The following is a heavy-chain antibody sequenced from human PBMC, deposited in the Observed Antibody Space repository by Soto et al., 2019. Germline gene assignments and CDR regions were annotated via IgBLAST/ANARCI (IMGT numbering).Heavy chain of an antibody. CDR2: IDWNDEQ. D-gene: IGHD4-17*01. CDR3: AHNFGCGDYGIPIPDAFEF. CDR1: GSSLSTSGVG. Sequence: QITLKESGPTLVNPTQTLTLTCTLSGSSLSTSGVGVGWIRQPPGKALEWLTLIDWNDEQRYSPSLKSRLTFTKDTPKSQVVLTMTNVDPEDTARYYCAHNFGCGDYGIPIPDAFEFWRQGTMVTVSS. J-gene: IGHJ3*01. V-gene: IGHV2-5*01.